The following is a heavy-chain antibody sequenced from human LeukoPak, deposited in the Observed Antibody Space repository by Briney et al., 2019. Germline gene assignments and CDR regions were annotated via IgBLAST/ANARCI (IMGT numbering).Heavy chain of an antibody. CDR2: LNHRGSP. V-gene: IGHV4-34*01. CDR3: ARGRGAARFVTIEFDY. CDR1: GGSFSGYS. Sequence: PSETLSLTCAVSGGSFSGYSWGWIRQPPGKGLEWIGELNHRGSPTYNPSLESRVTISVDTSKNQFSLKLSSVTAADTAVYYCARGRGAARFVTIEFDYWGQGALVTVSS. J-gene: IGHJ4*02. D-gene: IGHD6-6*01.